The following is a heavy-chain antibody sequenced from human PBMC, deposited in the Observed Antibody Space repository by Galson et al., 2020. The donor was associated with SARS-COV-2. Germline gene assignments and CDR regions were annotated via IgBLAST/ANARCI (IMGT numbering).Heavy chain of an antibody. V-gene: IGHV3-23*01. CDR1: GFTFSSYA. D-gene: IGHD3-10*01. Sequence: GESLKISCAASGFTFSSYAMSWVRQAPGKGLEWVSAISGSGGSTYYADSVKGRFTISRDNSKNTLYLQMNSLRAEDTAVYYCAKDSDITMVRGVIRPTYFDYWGQGTLVTVSS. CDR2: ISGSGGST. CDR3: AKDSDITMVRGVIRPTYFDY. J-gene: IGHJ4*02.